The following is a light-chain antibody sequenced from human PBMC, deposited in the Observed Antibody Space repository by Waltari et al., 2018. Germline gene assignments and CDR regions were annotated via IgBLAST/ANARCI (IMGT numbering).Light chain of an antibody. V-gene: IGKV3-20*01. Sequence: EIVLTQSPGTLSLSPGERATLSCRASQSVSRSLAWYQQKPGQAPRLLIYGASSRATGVPDRFSGSGSGTDFSLTISRLEPEDFVVYYCQHYVHLPVSFGQGTKVEIK. CDR3: QHYVHLPVS. CDR1: QSVSRS. CDR2: GAS. J-gene: IGKJ1*01.